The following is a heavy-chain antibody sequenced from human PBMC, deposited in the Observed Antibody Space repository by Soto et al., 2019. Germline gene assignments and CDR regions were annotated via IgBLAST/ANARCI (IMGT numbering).Heavy chain of an antibody. J-gene: IGHJ5*02. Sequence: QVQLVESGGGVVQPGRSLRLSCAASGFTFSSYAMHWVRQAPGKGLEWVAVISYDGSNKYYADSVKGRFTISRDNSKNTLYLQMNSLRAEDTALYYCAREVRGAARGRPPSARPTHHWFDPWGQGTLVTVSS. D-gene: IGHD6-6*01. V-gene: IGHV3-30-3*01. CDR3: AREVRGAARGRPPSARPTHHWFDP. CDR1: GFTFSSYA. CDR2: ISYDGSNK.